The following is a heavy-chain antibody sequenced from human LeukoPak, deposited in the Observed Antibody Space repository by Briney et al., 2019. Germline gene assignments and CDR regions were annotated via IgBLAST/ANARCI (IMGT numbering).Heavy chain of an antibody. CDR2: ISAYNGNT. D-gene: IGHD5-18*01. CDR3: ARGYSYGRSFDY. V-gene: IGHV1-18*01. Sequence: ASVKVPCKASGYTFTSYGISWVRQAPGQGLEWMGWISAYNGNTNYAQKFQGRVTMTRNTSISTAYMELSSLRSEDTAVYYCARGYSYGRSFDYWGQGTLVTVSS. J-gene: IGHJ4*02. CDR1: GYTFTSYG.